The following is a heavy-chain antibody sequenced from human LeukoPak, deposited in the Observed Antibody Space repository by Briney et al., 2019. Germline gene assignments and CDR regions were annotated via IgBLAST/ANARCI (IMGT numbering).Heavy chain of an antibody. CDR1: GYTFTSCA. J-gene: IGHJ4*02. D-gene: IGHD1-1*01. V-gene: IGHV1-8*01. Sequence: ASVKLSCKVSGYTFTSCAINWVRQATGPGLEWMGWMNPNSGNTGYGQSFHGRITMTRHISIRTAYMELSNLPTGDTAIYHCTRGARGRRDNWGQGTLVTVSA. CDR3: TRGARGRRDN. CDR2: MNPNSGNT.